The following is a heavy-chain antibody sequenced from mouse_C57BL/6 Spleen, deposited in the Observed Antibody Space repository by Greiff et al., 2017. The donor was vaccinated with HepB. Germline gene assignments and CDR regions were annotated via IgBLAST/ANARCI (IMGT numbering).Heavy chain of an antibody. CDR3: ARSRYSNYPYYAMDY. J-gene: IGHJ4*01. D-gene: IGHD2-5*01. Sequence: QVQLKQSGPELVKPGASVEISCKASGYAFSSSWMNWVKQRPGKGLEWIGRIYPGDGDTNYNGKFKGKATLTADKSSSTAYMQLSSLTSEDSAVYFCARSRYSNYPYYAMDYWGQGTSVTVSS. CDR1: GYAFSSSW. V-gene: IGHV1-82*01. CDR2: IYPGDGDT.